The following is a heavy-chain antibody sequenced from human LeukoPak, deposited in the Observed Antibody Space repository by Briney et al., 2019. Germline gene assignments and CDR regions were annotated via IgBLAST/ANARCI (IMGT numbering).Heavy chain of an antibody. CDR2: ITGSDGST. J-gene: IGHJ3*02. Sequence: GGSLRLSCAASGFTFRSYSMSWVRQAPWKGLEWVSAITGSDGSTYYADSVKGRFIVSRDNSKNTLYLQMNSLRAEDTAVYYCAKDGGYDYSLDAFDIWGQGTTVTVSS. CDR3: AKDGGYDYSLDAFDI. D-gene: IGHD5-12*01. CDR1: GFTFRSYS. V-gene: IGHV3-23*01.